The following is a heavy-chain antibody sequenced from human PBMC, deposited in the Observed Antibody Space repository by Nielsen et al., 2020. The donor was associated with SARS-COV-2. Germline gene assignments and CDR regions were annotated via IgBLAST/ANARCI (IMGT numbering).Heavy chain of an antibody. V-gene: IGHV1-2*02. Sequence: ASVKVSCKASGYTFTGYYMHWVRQAPGQGLEWMGWINPNSGGTNYAQKFQGRVTMTRNTSISTAYMELSSLRSEDTAVYYCARGRYPTTVTTINWFDPWGQGTLVTVSS. D-gene: IGHD4-17*01. CDR1: GYTFTGYY. J-gene: IGHJ5*02. CDR3: ARGRYPTTVTTINWFDP. CDR2: INPNSGGT.